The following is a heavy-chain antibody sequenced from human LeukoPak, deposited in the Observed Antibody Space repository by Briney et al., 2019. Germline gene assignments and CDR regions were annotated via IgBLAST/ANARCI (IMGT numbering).Heavy chain of an antibody. D-gene: IGHD3-22*01. CDR1: GFTFSSYA. CDR2: ISYDGSNK. V-gene: IGHV3-30-3*01. Sequence: GGSLRLSCAASGFTFSSYAMHWVRQAPGKGLEWVAVISYDGSNKYYADSVKGRFTISRDNSKNTLYLQMNSLRAEDTAVYYCARVLEKYYDSSGYEEYFQHWGQGTLVTVSS. CDR3: ARVLEKYYDSSGYEEYFQH. J-gene: IGHJ1*01.